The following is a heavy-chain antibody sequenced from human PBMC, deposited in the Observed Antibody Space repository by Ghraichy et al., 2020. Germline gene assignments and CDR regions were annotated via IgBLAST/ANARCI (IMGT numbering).Heavy chain of an antibody. J-gene: IGHJ5*02. Sequence: GGSLRLSCAASGFTFSSYWTHWVRQAPGKGLVWVSRINSDGSSTSYADSVKGRFTISRDNAKNTLYLQMNSLRAEDTAVYYCARDPGLNYYDSSGHNWFDPWGQGTLVTVSS. CDR2: INSDGSST. V-gene: IGHV3-74*01. CDR3: ARDPGLNYYDSSGHNWFDP. CDR1: GFTFSSYW. D-gene: IGHD3-22*01.